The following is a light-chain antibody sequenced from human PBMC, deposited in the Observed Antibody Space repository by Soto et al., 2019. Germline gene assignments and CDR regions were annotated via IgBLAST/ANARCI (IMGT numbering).Light chain of an antibody. CDR3: QQYYSYRT. CDR2: AAS. J-gene: IGKJ1*01. CDR1: QGISSY. V-gene: IGKV1-8*01. Sequence: AIRMTQSPSSFSASTGDRVTITCRASQGISSYLAWYQQKPGKAPKLLIYAASTLQSGVPSSFSGSGSGTDFTLPISCLQSEDFATYYCQQYYSYRTFGQGTKVEIK.